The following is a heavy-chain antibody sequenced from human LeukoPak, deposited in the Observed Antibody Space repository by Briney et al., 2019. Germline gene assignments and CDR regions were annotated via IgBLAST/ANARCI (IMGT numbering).Heavy chain of an antibody. CDR3: ARGGFYCGGDCYVDY. CDR2: INHSGST. V-gene: IGHV4-34*01. J-gene: IGHJ4*02. D-gene: IGHD2-21*02. CDR1: GGSFSTYY. Sequence: SETLSLTCAVYGGSFSTYYWSWIRQPPGKGVEWIGEINHSGSTNYNPSLKSRVTISVDTSKNQFSLKLSSVTAADTAVYYRARGGFYCGGDCYVDYWGQGTLVTVSS.